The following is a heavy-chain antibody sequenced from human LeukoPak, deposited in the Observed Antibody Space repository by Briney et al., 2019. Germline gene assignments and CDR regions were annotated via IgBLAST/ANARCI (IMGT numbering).Heavy chain of an antibody. D-gene: IGHD1-26*01. CDR2: INPNSGGT. CDR3: ARGVGAAGDY. V-gene: IGHV1-2*02. J-gene: IGHJ4*02. CDR1: GYTFTGYY. Sequence: ASVKVSCKASGYTFTGYYMHWVRQAPGQGLEWMGWINPNSGGTNYAQKFQARVTMTRNTSITTFYMELSSLTSEDTAVYYCARGVGAAGDYWGQGTLVTVSS.